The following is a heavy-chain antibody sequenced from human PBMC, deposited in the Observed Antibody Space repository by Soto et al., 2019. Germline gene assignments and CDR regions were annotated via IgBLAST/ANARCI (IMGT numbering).Heavy chain of an antibody. J-gene: IGHJ5*02. D-gene: IGHD2-15*01. CDR3: ARDKYCSGGSCRKNWFDP. CDR2: IYDDGSA. V-gene: IGHV4-59*01. CDR1: GGSISSSY. Sequence: SETLSLTCTVSGGSISSSYWSWIRQPPGKGLEWLAYIYDDGSANYNPSLKSRATISLDMSKNQFSLKLTSVTAADTAVYYCARDKYCSGGSCRKNWFDPWGQGTLVTVS.